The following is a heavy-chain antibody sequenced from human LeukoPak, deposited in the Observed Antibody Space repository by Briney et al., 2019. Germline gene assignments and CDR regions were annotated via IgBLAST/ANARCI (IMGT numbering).Heavy chain of an antibody. V-gene: IGHV3-30*18. CDR1: GFSFISYG. CDR3: AKRPSDYGDYVSYFDY. CDR2: ISDDGKRK. D-gene: IGHD4-17*01. J-gene: IGHJ4*02. Sequence: GGSLRLSCAASGFSFISYGMHWVRQAPGKGLEWVGVISDDGKRKDYADSVKGRFTISRDNSKDTLYLQMNSLRAEDTAVYYCAKRPSDYGDYVSYFDYWGQGTLVTVSS.